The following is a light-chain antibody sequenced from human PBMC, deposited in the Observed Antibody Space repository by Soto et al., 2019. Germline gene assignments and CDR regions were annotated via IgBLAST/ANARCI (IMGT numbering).Light chain of an antibody. CDR3: SSYKFSTTLRV. J-gene: IGLJ3*02. CDR1: SSDLGGYKY. Sequence: QSALTQPASVSGSPGQSITISCTGTSSDLGGYKYVSWYQQHPGKAPKLMIFEVSNRPSGVSNRFSGSKSGNTASLTISGLQAEDEADYYCSSYKFSTTLRVFGGGTQLTVL. CDR2: EVS. V-gene: IGLV2-14*01.